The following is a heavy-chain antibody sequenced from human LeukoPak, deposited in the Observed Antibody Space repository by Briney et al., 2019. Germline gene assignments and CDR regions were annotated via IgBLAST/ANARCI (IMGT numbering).Heavy chain of an antibody. D-gene: IGHD3-16*02. CDR3: ARGAVWGGYRDYFDY. V-gene: IGHV3-21*01. CDR2: ISSSSYI. CDR1: GFTFSSYS. Sequence: PGGSLRLSCAASGFTFSSYSMNWVRQAPGKGLEWVSSISSSSYIYYADSVKGRFTISRDNAKNSLYLQMNSLRAEDTAVYYCARGAVWGGYRDYFDYWGQGTLVTVSS. J-gene: IGHJ4*02.